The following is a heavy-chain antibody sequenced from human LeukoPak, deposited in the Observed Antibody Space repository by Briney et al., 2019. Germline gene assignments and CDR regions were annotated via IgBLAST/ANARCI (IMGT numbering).Heavy chain of an antibody. D-gene: IGHD3-22*01. CDR2: ISGSGGTT. CDR1: GFIFRNYA. J-gene: IGHJ4*02. Sequence: GGSLRLSCAASGFIFRNYAMSWVRQAPGKGLEWVSAISGSGGTTYYADSVQGRFSISRDNSKNTLYLQLYSLRAEDTALYYCARDLPGVFTTPFDYWGQGTLVTVSS. V-gene: IGHV3-23*01. CDR3: ARDLPGVFTTPFDY.